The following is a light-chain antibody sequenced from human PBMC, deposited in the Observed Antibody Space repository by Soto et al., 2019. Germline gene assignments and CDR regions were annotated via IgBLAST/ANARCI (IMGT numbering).Light chain of an antibody. V-gene: IGKV3D-20*01. Sequence: DIVLTQSPATLSLSPGERATLSCGASQTVSSSYLAWYQQKPGLAPRLLIYDASSKATGIPDRFSGSGYGTDFTLTISRLEPEDCAVYYCQQYGSSPYTFRPGTKLEIK. CDR3: QQYGSSPYT. CDR2: DAS. J-gene: IGKJ2*01. CDR1: QTVSSSY.